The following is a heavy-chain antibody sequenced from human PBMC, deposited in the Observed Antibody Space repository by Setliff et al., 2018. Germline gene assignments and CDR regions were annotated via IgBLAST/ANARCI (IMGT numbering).Heavy chain of an antibody. Sequence: GASVKVSCKASGYTFTGYYMHWVRQAPGQGLEWMGWINPNSGGTNYAQKFQGRVTMTRDTSISTAYMELSRLRSDDTAVYYCARVRLFKDTAMVPYYMDVWGKGTTVTVSS. D-gene: IGHD5-18*01. CDR2: INPNSGGT. CDR1: GYTFTGYY. V-gene: IGHV1-2*02. CDR3: ARVRLFKDTAMVPYYMDV. J-gene: IGHJ6*03.